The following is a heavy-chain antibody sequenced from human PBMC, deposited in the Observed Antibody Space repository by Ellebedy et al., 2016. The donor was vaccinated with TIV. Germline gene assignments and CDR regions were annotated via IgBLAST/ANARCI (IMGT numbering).Heavy chain of an antibody. CDR2: TYYRSKWHN. J-gene: IGHJ3*02. CDR3: ARALPPFDI. Sequence: QTLSLTCAISGDSVPSNSATWNWLLQSQSRGLEWMGRTYYRSKWHNEYAICVRSRITINPDTSQNQFSLQLNSVITEDTAVYYCARALPPFDIWGQGTMVTVSS. V-gene: IGHV6-1*01. CDR1: GDSVPSNSAT.